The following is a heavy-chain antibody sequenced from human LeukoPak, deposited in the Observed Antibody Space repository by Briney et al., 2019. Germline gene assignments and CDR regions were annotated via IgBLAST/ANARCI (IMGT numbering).Heavy chain of an antibody. Sequence: GGSLRLSCTTSGFTFGAYALSWFRQAPGKGLEWVGFVRSIAYGATTEYAASLKGRFTISKDDSKSIAYLQMSSLKSEDTAVYYCSRTLQPTVVTPLYFDYWGQGTLVTVSS. CDR2: VRSIAYGATT. CDR1: GFTFGAYA. D-gene: IGHD4-23*01. CDR3: SRTLQPTVVTPLYFDY. J-gene: IGHJ4*02. V-gene: IGHV3-49*03.